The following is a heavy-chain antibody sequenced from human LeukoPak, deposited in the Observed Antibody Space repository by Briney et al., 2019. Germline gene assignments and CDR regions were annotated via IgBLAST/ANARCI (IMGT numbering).Heavy chain of an antibody. V-gene: IGHV4-34*01. CDR1: GGSFSGYY. D-gene: IGHD2-2*01. CDR3: ARHRIRYCSSTSCAHFDY. CDR2: INHSGST. J-gene: IGHJ4*02. Sequence: PSETLSLTCAVYGGSFSGYYWSWIRQPPGKGLEWIGEINHSGSTNYNPSLKSRVTISVDTSKNQFFLKLSSVTAADTAVYYCARHRIRYCSSTSCAHFDYWGQGTLVTVSS.